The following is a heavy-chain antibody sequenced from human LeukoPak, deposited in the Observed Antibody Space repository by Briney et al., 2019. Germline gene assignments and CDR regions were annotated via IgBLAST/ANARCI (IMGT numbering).Heavy chain of an antibody. V-gene: IGHV3-23*01. J-gene: IGHJ4*02. D-gene: IGHD5-24*01. CDR1: GFTFSSYA. Sequence: GGSLRLSCAASGFTFSSYAMSWVRQAPGKGLEWVSSISGSGGNTFYADSVKGRFTISRDNSKNTLYLQMNSLRAEDTAAYHCAKGRQMSTTPYDYWGQGTLVTVSS. CDR3: AKGRQMSTTPYDY. CDR2: ISGSGGNT.